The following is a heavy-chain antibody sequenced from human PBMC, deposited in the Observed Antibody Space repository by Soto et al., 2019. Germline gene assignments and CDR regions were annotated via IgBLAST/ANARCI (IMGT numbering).Heavy chain of an antibody. CDR3: AKGLCGGDCYSDY. J-gene: IGHJ4*02. CDR1: GFTFSSYA. Sequence: GGSLRLSCAASGFTFSSYAMSWVRQAPGKGLEWVSAISGSGGSTYYADSVKGRFTISRDNSKNTLYLQMNSLRADDTAVYYCAKGLCGGDCYSDYWGQGTLVTVSS. V-gene: IGHV3-23*01. CDR2: ISGSGGST. D-gene: IGHD2-21*02.